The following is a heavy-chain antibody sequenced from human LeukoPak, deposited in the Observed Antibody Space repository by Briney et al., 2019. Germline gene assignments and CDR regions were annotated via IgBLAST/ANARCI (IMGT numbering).Heavy chain of an antibody. D-gene: IGHD5-18*01. J-gene: IGHJ4*02. CDR1: GFTFSSYS. Sequence: PGGSLRLSCAASGFTFSSYSMNWVRQAPGKGLEWVSSISSSSSYIYYADSVKGRFTISRDNAKNPLYLQMNSLRAEDTAVYYCARVGDTAMAIDYWGQGTLVTVSS. CDR3: ARVGDTAMAIDY. CDR2: ISSSSSYI. V-gene: IGHV3-21*01.